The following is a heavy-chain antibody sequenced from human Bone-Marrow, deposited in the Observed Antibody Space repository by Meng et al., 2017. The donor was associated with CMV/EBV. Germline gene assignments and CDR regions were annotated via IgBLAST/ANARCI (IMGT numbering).Heavy chain of an antibody. J-gene: IGHJ4*02. D-gene: IGHD3-22*01. V-gene: IGHV3-20*04. CDR3: AREHYDSSGRVYFDY. CDR2: INWNGGST. Sequence: GESLKISWVASGFTFDDYGMTWVRQAPGKGLEWVSGINWNGGSTVYADSVKGRFTISRDNAQNSLYLQMNSLRAEDTALYYCAREHYDSSGRVYFDYWGQGTLVTVSS. CDR1: GFTFDDYG.